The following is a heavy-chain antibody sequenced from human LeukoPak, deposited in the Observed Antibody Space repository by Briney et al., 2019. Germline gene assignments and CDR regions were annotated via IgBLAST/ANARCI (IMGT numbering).Heavy chain of an antibody. CDR3: ARVVGGWYSYGMDV. Sequence: GRSLRLSCAASGFTFSSYGMHWVRQAPGKGLEWVAVIWYDGSNKYYADSVKGRFTISRDNSKNTLYLQMNSLRAEDTAVYYCARVVGGWYSYGMDVWGQGTTVTVSS. V-gene: IGHV3-33*01. D-gene: IGHD6-19*01. CDR2: IWYDGSNK. J-gene: IGHJ6*02. CDR1: GFTFSSYG.